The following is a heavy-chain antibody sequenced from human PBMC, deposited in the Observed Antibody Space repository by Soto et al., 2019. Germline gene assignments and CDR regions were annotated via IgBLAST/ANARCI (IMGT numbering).Heavy chain of an antibody. J-gene: IGHJ6*02. V-gene: IGHV3-23*01. Sequence: GSLRLSCAASGFTFSTFAMSWVRQAPGKGMEWVSAISGSGGTTYNADSVKGRFTISRDNSKNTLYLQMNSLRAEDTAVYFCAKDRDYDSYGYYYPGRSTTYFGMDVWGLGTTVTVSS. CDR3: AKDRDYDSYGYYYPGRSTTYFGMDV. D-gene: IGHD3-22*01. CDR1: GFTFSTFA. CDR2: ISGSGGTT.